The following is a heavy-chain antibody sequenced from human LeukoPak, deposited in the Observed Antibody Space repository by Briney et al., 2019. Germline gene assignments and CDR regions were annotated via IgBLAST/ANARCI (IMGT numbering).Heavy chain of an antibody. Sequence: GGSLRLSCAASGFTFSSYSMNWVRQAPGKGLEWVSYISSSGSTIYYADSVKGRFTISRDNAKNSLYLQMNSLRAEDTAVYYFAGALIRAYNWFDPWGQGTLVT. V-gene: IGHV3-48*04. CDR2: ISSSGSTI. J-gene: IGHJ5*02. CDR3: AGALIRAYNWFDP. D-gene: IGHD2-8*01. CDR1: GFTFSSYS.